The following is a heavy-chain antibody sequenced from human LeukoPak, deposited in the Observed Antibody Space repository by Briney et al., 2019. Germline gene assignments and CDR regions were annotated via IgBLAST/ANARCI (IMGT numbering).Heavy chain of an antibody. V-gene: IGHV3-21*01. CDR1: GFTFSSYT. J-gene: IGHJ6*02. Sequence: GGSPRLSCAPSGFTFSSYTMNCVRQAPGKGLVWVSSISSSSSYRYYADSVKGRFTVSRDKAKNSLYLQINSLRAEDTAVYYCARIGCMQNYCYYGMDVWGQGTTVTVSS. CDR2: ISSSSSYR. D-gene: IGHD2-8*01. CDR3: ARIGCMQNYCYYGMDV.